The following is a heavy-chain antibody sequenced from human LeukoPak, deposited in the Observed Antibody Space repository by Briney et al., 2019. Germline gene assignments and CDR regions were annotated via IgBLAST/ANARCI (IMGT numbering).Heavy chain of an antibody. V-gene: IGHV4-30-2*01. Sequence: SETLSLTCAVSGGSISSGGYSWSWIRQPPGKGLEWIGYIYHSGSTYYNPSLKSRVTISVDRSKNQFSLKLSSMTAADTAVYYCARGQQFWSGQLYYYYGMDVWGQGTTVTVSS. J-gene: IGHJ6*02. D-gene: IGHD3-3*02. CDR1: GGSISSGGYS. CDR2: IYHSGST. CDR3: ARGQQFWSGQLYYYYGMDV.